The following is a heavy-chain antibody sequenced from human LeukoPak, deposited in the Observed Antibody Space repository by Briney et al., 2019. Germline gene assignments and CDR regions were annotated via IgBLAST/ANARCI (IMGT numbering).Heavy chain of an antibody. V-gene: IGHV3-23*01. CDR3: AKWPGEGLWLLEVYFDY. Sequence: PGGSLRLSCAASGFTFSSYAMSWVRQAPGKGLEWVSAISGSGGSTYYADSVKGRFTISRDNSKNTLYLQMNSLRAEDTAVYYCAKWPGEGLWLLEVYFDYWGQGTLVTVSS. J-gene: IGHJ4*02. CDR2: ISGSGGST. CDR1: GFTFSSYA. D-gene: IGHD5-18*01.